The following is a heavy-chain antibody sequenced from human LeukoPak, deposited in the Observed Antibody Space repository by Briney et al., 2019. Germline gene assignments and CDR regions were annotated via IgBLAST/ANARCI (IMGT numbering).Heavy chain of an antibody. CDR3: ARGAGGSYYPIDY. V-gene: IGHV4-59*11. Sequence: SETLSLTCTVSGGSISSHYWSWIRQPPGKGLEWIGYIYYSGSTNYNPSLKSRVTISVDTSKNQFSLKLSSVTAADTAVYYCARGAGGSYYPIDYWGQGTLVTVSS. CDR1: GGSISSHY. CDR2: IYYSGST. J-gene: IGHJ4*02. D-gene: IGHD1-26*01.